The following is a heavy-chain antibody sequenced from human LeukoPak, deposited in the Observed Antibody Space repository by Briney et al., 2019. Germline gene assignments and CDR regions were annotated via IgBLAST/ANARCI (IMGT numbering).Heavy chain of an antibody. CDR3: ARDGVAPGIYFDS. CDR1: GFTFSRYA. Sequence: GGSLRLSCAASGFTFSRYAMNWVRQAPGKGLEWVAVISYDGSNKYYADSVKGRFTISRDNAKNSLYLQMNSLRAEDTAVYYCARDGVAPGIYFDSWGQGTLVTVSS. CDR2: ISYDGSNK. V-gene: IGHV3-30*03. J-gene: IGHJ4*02. D-gene: IGHD6-13*01.